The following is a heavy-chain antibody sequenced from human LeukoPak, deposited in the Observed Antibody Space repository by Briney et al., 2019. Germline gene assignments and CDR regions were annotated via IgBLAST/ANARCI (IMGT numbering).Heavy chain of an antibody. V-gene: IGHV3-53*01. D-gene: IGHD1-26*01. CDR2: IDRSGVT. CDR3: AKDYRAHPLRPNWLDP. Sequence: GGFLRLSSAASGFTVHSNYMSWVRQAPGKGLEWVSVIDRSGVTHYADSVKGRFTISRDNSKNTLYLQMNSLRAEDTGVYYCAKDYRAHPLRPNWLDPWGQGTLVTVSS. CDR1: GFTVHSNY. J-gene: IGHJ5*02.